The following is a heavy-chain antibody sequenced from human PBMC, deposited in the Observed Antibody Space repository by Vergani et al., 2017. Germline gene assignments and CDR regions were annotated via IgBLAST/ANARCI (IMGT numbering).Heavy chain of an antibody. Sequence: QVQLVQSGAEVKKPGSSVKVSCKASGGTFSSYTISWVRQAPGQGLEWMGRIIPILGIANYAQKFQGRVTITADKSTSKAYMELSSLRSEDKAVYYCARDQTLLRGYYYYMDVWGKGTTVTVSS. V-gene: IGHV1-69*08. CDR1: GGTFSSYT. CDR3: ARDQTLLRGYYYYMDV. D-gene: IGHD3-10*01. J-gene: IGHJ6*03. CDR2: IIPILGIA.